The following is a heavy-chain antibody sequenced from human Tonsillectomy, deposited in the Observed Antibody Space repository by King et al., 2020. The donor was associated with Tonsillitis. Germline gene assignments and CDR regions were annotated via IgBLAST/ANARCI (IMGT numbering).Heavy chain of an antibody. D-gene: IGHD6-13*01. CDR3: AKHEGEVGPGTVAYIAH. CDR1: GFSFSRFV. Sequence: VQLVESGGGLVQPGGSLRLSCEASGFSFSRFVMTWVRQAPGKGLAWVSSIGGSGHNTYYADSVKGRFTIPRDNSENTLHLQMNNLRAEDTAIYYCAKHEGEVGPGTVAYIAHWGERCLVTVSS. V-gene: IGHV3-23*04. J-gene: IGHJ1*01. CDR2: IGGSGHNT.